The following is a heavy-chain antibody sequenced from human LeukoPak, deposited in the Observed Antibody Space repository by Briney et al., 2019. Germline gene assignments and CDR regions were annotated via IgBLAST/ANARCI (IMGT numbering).Heavy chain of an antibody. Sequence: VASQKVSCKASGYTFTSYGISWVRHAPGQGVERMGWISVYNGNTNYAQKHQGRVTMTTDTSTSTAYMELRSLRSDDTAVYYCARVVEEWLVDYWGQGTLVTVSS. CDR2: ISVYNGNT. D-gene: IGHD6-19*01. CDR1: GYTFTSYG. J-gene: IGHJ4*02. CDR3: ARVVEEWLVDY. V-gene: IGHV1-18*01.